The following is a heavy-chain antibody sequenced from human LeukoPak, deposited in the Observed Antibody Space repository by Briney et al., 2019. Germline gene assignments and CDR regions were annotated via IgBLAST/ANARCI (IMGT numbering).Heavy chain of an antibody. CDR1: GGSISNSSYY. Sequence: SETLSLTCTVSGGSISNSSYYLGWIRQPPGKGLEWIGSIYYSGSTYYNPSLKSRVTISVDTSKNQFSLKLSSVTAADTAVYYCARMGSGSYYPLEYWGQGTLVTVSS. CDR3: ARMGSGSYYPLEY. V-gene: IGHV4-39*07. J-gene: IGHJ4*02. D-gene: IGHD3-10*01. CDR2: IYYSGST.